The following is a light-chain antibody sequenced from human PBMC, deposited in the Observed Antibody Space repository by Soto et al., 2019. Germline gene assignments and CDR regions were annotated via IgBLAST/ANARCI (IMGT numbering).Light chain of an antibody. J-gene: IGKJ4*01. CDR3: QQRSKWPLT. Sequence: EIVLTQSPATLSLSPGERATLSFRASQSVSSNLAWYQQKRGQAPRLLIYDASNRATGIPVRFSGSGSGTDFTLTISSLEPEDFAVYYCQQRSKWPLTFGGGTKVDIK. CDR1: QSVSSN. CDR2: DAS. V-gene: IGKV3-11*01.